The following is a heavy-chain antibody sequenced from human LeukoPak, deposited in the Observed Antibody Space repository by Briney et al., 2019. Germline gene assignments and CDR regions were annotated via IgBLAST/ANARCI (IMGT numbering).Heavy chain of an antibody. V-gene: IGHV1-18*04. J-gene: IGHJ4*02. CDR1: GYTFSRYV. D-gene: IGHD4-17*01. CDR2: INIYDGNS. Sequence: GPVKVSCKTSGYTFSRYVISWIRQAPGQGLEWMGWINIYDGNSNYTQNLQGRVTMTRDTSTSTAYMELRSLRSDDTAVYYCASSHYDDFVTSFDYWGQGTLVTVSS. CDR3: ASSHYDDFVTSFDY.